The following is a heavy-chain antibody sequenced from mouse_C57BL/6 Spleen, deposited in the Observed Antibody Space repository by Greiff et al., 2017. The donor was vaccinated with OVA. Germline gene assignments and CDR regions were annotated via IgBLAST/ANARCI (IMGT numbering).Heavy chain of an antibody. D-gene: IGHD1-1*01. Sequence: EVQLVESGGGLVKPGGSLKLSCAASGFTFSDYGMHWVRQAPEKGLEWVAYISSGSSTIYYADTVKGRFTISRDNAKNTLFLQMTSLRSEDTAMYYCAKLRDWYFDVWGTGTTVTVSS. J-gene: IGHJ1*03. V-gene: IGHV5-17*01. CDR3: AKLRDWYFDV. CDR2: ISSGSSTI. CDR1: GFTFSDYG.